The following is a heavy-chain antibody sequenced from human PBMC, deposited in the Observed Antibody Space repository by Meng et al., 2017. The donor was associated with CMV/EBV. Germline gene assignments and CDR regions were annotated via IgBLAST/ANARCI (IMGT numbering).Heavy chain of an antibody. CDR3: ARMPRDGYNYIDY. Sequence: QVTLGHSGAGGKKPGSSVKVSCKASGGTFSSYAISWVRQAPGQGLEWMGGIIPIFGTANYAQKFQGRVTITADESTSTAYMELSSLRSEDTAVYYCARMPRDGYNYIDYWGQGTLVTVSS. V-gene: IGHV1-69*12. CDR1: GGTFSSYA. CDR2: IIPIFGTA. D-gene: IGHD5-24*01. J-gene: IGHJ4*02.